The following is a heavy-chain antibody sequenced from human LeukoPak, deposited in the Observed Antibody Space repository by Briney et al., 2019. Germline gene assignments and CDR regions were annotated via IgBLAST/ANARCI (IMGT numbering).Heavy chain of an antibody. CDR2: ISWNSGSI. CDR1: GFTFDDYA. CDR3: AKGGQLLLYYYYYMDV. J-gene: IGHJ6*03. V-gene: IGHV3-9*01. D-gene: IGHD2-2*01. Sequence: PGRSLRLSCAASGFTFDDYAMHWVRQAPGKGLEWVSGISWNSGSIGYADSVKGRFTISRDNAKNSLYLQMNSLRAGDTAVYYCAKGGQLLLYYYYYMDVWGKGTTVTVSS.